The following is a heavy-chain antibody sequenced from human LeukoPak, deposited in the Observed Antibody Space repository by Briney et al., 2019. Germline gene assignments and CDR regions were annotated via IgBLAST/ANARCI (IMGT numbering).Heavy chain of an antibody. V-gene: IGHV4-31*03. J-gene: IGHJ5*02. CDR2: IYYSGST. CDR1: GGSISSGGYY. CDR3: ARASSGAPRLGFDP. Sequence: PSQTLSLTCTVSGGSISSGGYYWSWIRQHPGTGLEWIGYIYYSGSTYYNPSLKNRLTISLDTSKNQFSLNLSSVTAADTAVYYCARASSGAPRLGFDPWGQGTQVTVSS. D-gene: IGHD3-22*01.